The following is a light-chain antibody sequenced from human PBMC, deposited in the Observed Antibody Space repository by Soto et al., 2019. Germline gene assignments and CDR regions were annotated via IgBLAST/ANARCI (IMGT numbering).Light chain of an antibody. Sequence: QLMLTQPPSVSGAPGQRVTISCTGSSSNIGAGYDVHWYQQLPGTAPKLLIYGNSNRPSGVPDRFSGSKSGTSASLAITGLQAEDEADYYCQSYDSSLHVFGTGTKLTVL. CDR1: SSNIGAGYD. CDR2: GNS. J-gene: IGLJ1*01. V-gene: IGLV1-40*01. CDR3: QSYDSSLHV.